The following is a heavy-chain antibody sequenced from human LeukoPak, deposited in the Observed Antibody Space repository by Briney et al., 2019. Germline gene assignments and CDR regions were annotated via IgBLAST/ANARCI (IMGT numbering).Heavy chain of an antibody. D-gene: IGHD6-13*01. CDR1: GYTFTDYY. J-gene: IGHJ6*02. Sequence: ASVKVSCKASGYTFTDYYMHWVRQAPGQGLEWMGWINPNSGGTNYAQKSQGRVTMTTDTSISTAYMEVSRLRSDDAAVYYCARVRIGQQLDKYYYYAMDVWGQGTTVTVSS. V-gene: IGHV1-2*02. CDR3: ARVRIGQQLDKYYYYAMDV. CDR2: INPNSGGT.